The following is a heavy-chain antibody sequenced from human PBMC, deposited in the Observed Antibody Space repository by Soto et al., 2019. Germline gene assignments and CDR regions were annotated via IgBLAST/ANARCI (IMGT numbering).Heavy chain of an antibody. Sequence: PGGSLRLSCAASGFTFSSYSMNWVRQAPGKGLEWVSYISSSSSTIYYADSVKGRFTISRDNAKNSLYLQMNSLRAEDTAVYYCASLPVGNCSSTSCYLFPKVSDAFDIWGQGTMVTVSS. V-gene: IGHV3-48*01. CDR2: ISSSSSTI. J-gene: IGHJ3*02. CDR1: GFTFSSYS. D-gene: IGHD2-2*01. CDR3: ASLPVGNCSSTSCYLFPKVSDAFDI.